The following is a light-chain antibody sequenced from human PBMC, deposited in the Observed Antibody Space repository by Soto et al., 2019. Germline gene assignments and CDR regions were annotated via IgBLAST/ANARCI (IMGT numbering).Light chain of an antibody. CDR1: SSDVGDYNY. V-gene: IGLV2-14*03. CDR2: DVS. CDR3: SSYTSSSTLYV. J-gene: IGLJ1*01. Sequence: QSALTQPASVSGSPGQSITISCTGTSSDVGDYNYVSWYQHHPGKAPKLMIYDVSNRPSGVSNRFSGSKSGNTASLTISGLQAEDEADYYCSSYTSSSTLYVFGTGTQLTVL.